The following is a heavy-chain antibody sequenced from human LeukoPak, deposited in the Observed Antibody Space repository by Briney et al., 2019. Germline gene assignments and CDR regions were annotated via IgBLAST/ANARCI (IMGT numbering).Heavy chain of an antibody. CDR2: IIPIFGTA. V-gene: IGHV1-69*13. D-gene: IGHD3-22*01. CDR3: ARESRSSGYSDY. J-gene: IGHJ4*02. CDR1: GGTFISYA. Sequence: SVKVSCKASGGTFISYAISWVRQAPGQGLEWMGGIIPIFGTANYAQKFQGRVTITADESTSTAYMELSSLRSEDTAVYYCARESRSSGYSDYWGQGTLVTVSS.